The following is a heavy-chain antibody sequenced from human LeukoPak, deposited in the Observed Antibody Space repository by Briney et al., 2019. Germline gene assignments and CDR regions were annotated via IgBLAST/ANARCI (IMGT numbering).Heavy chain of an antibody. Sequence: SETLSLTCAVSGGSISSGGYSWSWVRQPPGKGLEWIGYIYHSGSTYYNPSLKSPVTISVDRSKNQFSLRLSSVTAADTAVYYCARGHCSGGSCPRLFDYWGQGTLVTVSS. D-gene: IGHD2-15*01. CDR1: GGSISSGGYS. CDR3: ARGHCSGGSCPRLFDY. CDR2: IYHSGST. V-gene: IGHV4-30-2*01. J-gene: IGHJ4*02.